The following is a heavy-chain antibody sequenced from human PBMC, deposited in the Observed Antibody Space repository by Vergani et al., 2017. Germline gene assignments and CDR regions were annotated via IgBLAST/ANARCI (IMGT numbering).Heavy chain of an antibody. CDR1: GYTFTSYY. CDR3: ARDPYYYGSGDWFDP. D-gene: IGHD3-10*01. Sequence: QVQLVQSGAEVKKPGASVKVSCKASGYTFTSYYMHWVRQAPGQGLEWMGIINPSGGSTSYAQKFQGRVTMTRDTSTSTVYMELSSLRSEDTAVYYCARDPYYYGSGDWFDPWGQGTLVTVSS. CDR2: INPSGGST. J-gene: IGHJ5*02. V-gene: IGHV1-46*01.